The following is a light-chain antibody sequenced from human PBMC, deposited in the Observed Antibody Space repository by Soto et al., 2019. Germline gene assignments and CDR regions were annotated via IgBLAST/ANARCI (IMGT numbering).Light chain of an antibody. CDR2: EVS. V-gene: IGLV2-8*01. CDR1: SSDVGGYNY. Sequence: ALTQPPSASGSFGQSVTISRTGTSSDVGGYNYVSWYQQHPGKAPKLMIYEVSERPSGVPDRFSGSKSGNTASLTVSGLQADDEADYYCSSYSGTNYHYVFGTGTKVTVL. J-gene: IGLJ1*01. CDR3: SSYSGTNYHYV.